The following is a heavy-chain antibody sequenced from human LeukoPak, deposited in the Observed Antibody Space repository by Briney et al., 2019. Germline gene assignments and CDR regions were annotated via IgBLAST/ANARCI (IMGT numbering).Heavy chain of an antibody. D-gene: IGHD1-1*01. CDR2: INHSGST. CDR3: ARRRGTAPYDY. J-gene: IGHJ4*02. V-gene: IGHV4-34*01. CDR1: GGSFSGYY. Sequence: SETLSLTCAVYGGSFSGYYWSWIRQPPGKGLEWIGEINHSGSTNYNPSLKSRVTISVDTSKNQFSQKLSSVTAADTAVYYCARRRGTAPYDYWGQGTLVTVSS.